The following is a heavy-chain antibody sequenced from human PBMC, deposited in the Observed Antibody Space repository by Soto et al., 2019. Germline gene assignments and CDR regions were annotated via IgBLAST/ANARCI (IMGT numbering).Heavy chain of an antibody. V-gene: IGHV2-70*01. Sequence: SGPTLVNPTQTLTLTCTFSGFSLSTSGMCVSWIRQPPGKALEWLALIDWDDDKYYSTSLKTRLTISKDTSKNHVVLTMTNMDPVDTATYYCARIQTVGYSYGYGSGYYYGMDVWGQGTTVTVSS. CDR2: IDWDDDK. CDR3: ARIQTVGYSYGYGSGYYYGMDV. J-gene: IGHJ6*02. D-gene: IGHD5-18*01. CDR1: GFSLSTSGMC.